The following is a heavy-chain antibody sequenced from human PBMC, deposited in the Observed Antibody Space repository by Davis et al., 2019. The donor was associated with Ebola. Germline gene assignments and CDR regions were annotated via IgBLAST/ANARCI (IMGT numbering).Heavy chain of an antibody. CDR3: TRDADDVLTGSNWFDP. V-gene: IGHV1-3*04. Sequence: ASVKVSCKASGYTFDSHAMHWVRQAPGQRLEYMGWINTATGYTIYSQKFQGRVTMTRDTSASTAHMELSGLTSEDTALYYCTRDADDVLTGSNWFDPWGQGTLVFVSS. D-gene: IGHD3-9*01. CDR1: GYTFDSHA. CDR2: INTATGYT. J-gene: IGHJ5*02.